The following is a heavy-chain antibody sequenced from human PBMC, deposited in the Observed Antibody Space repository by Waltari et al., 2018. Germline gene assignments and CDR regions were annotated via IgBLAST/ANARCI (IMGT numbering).Heavy chain of an antibody. CDR2: IYSGGST. J-gene: IGHJ4*02. Sequence: EVQLVESGGGLIQPGGSLRLSCAASGFTVSSNYMSWVRQAPGKGLEWVSVIYSGGSTYYADSVKGRFTISRDNSKNTLYLQMNSLRAEDTAVYYCAKDGQWLVLYYFDYWGQGTLVTVSS. D-gene: IGHD6-19*01. CDR1: GFTVSSNY. CDR3: AKDGQWLVLYYFDY. V-gene: IGHV3-53*01.